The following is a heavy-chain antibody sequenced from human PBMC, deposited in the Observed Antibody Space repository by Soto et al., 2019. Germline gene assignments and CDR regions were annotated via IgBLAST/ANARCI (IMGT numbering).Heavy chain of an antibody. CDR3: ARVGTAAVPDSLDP. D-gene: IGHD6-13*01. Sequence: TETLSLTCTVPDGSISRYYWSWIRQPPGKGLEWIGYIYYSGSTNYNPSLKSRVTISVDTSKNQFSLKLSSVTAADTAVYYCARVGTAAVPDSLDPWGQGTLVTVSS. CDR1: DGSISRYY. V-gene: IGHV4-59*01. CDR2: IYYSGST. J-gene: IGHJ5*02.